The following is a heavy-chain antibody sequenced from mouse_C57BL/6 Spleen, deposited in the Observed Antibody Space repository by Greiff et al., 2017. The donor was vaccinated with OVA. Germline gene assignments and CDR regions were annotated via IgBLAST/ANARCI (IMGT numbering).Heavy chain of an antibody. CDR1: SSPPTYYH. D-gene: IGHD2-3*01. Sequence: EVQLQQSGPVLVKPGASVKMYCKASSSPPTYYHMNWVKQSHGKSLEWIGVINPYNGGTSYNQKFKGKATLTVDKSSSTAYMELNSLTSEDSAVYYCARWGDGYYLYFDVWGTGTTVTVSS. J-gene: IGHJ1*03. CDR2: INPYNGGT. V-gene: IGHV1-19*01. CDR3: ARWGDGYYLYFDV.